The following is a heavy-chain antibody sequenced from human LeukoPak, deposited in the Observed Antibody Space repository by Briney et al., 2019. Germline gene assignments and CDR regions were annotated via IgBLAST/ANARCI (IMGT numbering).Heavy chain of an antibody. J-gene: IGHJ4*02. Sequence: ASVKVSCKASGYTFTGYYMHWVRQAPGQGLELMGWINPNSGGTNYAQKFQGRVTLTRDTSISTAYMELSRLRSDDTAVYYCAREGLYSSGWYSFDYWGQGTLVTVSS. CDR3: AREGLYSSGWYSFDY. D-gene: IGHD6-19*01. V-gene: IGHV1-2*02. CDR1: GYTFTGYY. CDR2: INPNSGGT.